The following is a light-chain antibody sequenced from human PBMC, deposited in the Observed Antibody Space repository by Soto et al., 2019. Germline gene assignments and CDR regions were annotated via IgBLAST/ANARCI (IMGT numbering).Light chain of an antibody. Sequence: QSALTQPASVSGSPGQSITISCTGTSSDVGGYNYVSWYQQHPGEAPKLMIYDVYNRPSGVSYRFSGSKSGNTASLTISGLQAEDEADYYCISYTSDTTRDVVFGGGTKLTVL. CDR3: ISYTSDTTRDVV. CDR1: SSDVGGYNY. J-gene: IGLJ2*01. V-gene: IGLV2-14*01. CDR2: DVY.